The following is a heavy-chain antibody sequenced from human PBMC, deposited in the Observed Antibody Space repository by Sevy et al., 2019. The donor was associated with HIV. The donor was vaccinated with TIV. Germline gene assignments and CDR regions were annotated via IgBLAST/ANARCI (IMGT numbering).Heavy chain of an antibody. V-gene: IGHV3-30*18. CDR2: ISYHGTNK. J-gene: IGHJ4*02. CDR3: AKISEEYIQTWYPPDY. D-gene: IGHD5-18*01. Sequence: GGSLRLSCVASGFSFSSYGMHRVRQAPRKGLEWVALISYHGTNKYYGDSVRGRFTVSRDNSRNTLYLQMDSLRAEDTAVYYCAKISEEYIQTWYPPDYWGQGTLVTVSS. CDR1: GFSFSSYG.